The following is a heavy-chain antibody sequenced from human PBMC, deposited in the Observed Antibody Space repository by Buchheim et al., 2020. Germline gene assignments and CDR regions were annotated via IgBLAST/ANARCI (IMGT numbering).Heavy chain of an antibody. D-gene: IGHD4-17*01. CDR2: ISGSGAGT. CDR1: GFTFSSYP. J-gene: IGHJ4*02. V-gene: IGHV3-23*01. Sequence: EVQLLESGGGLVQPGGSPRLSCAASGFTFSSYPMSWVRQAPGKGLEWVSAISGSGAGTSYADSVKGRFPMSRDTSTNTLYLQMNSLRAEDTAVYYCAKNSVHGDWPEYWGQGTL. CDR3: AKNSVHGDWPEY.